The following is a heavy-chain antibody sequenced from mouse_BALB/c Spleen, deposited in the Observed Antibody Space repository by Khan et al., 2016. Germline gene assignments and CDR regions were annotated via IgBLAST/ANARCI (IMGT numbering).Heavy chain of an antibody. D-gene: IGHD4-1*01. CDR2: ISYDGSD. V-gene: IGHV3-6*02. Sequence: VQLQESGPGLVKPSQSLSLTCSVTGYSITSGYYWNWIRQFPGNKLEWMGCISYDGSDNYNPSPKNRISITRDTSKNQFFLKLNSMTTEDTATYYCARDGITGTFVYWGQGTLVAVSA. CDR1: GYSITSGYY. CDR3: ARDGITGTFVY. J-gene: IGHJ3*01.